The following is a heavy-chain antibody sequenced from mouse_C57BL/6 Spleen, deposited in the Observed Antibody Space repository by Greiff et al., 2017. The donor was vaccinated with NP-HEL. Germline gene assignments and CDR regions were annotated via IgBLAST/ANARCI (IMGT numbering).Heavy chain of an antibody. CDR1: GFTFSNYW. D-gene: IGHD4-1*01. V-gene: IGHV6-3*01. CDR2: IRLKSDNYAT. CDR3: TGANWEFAY. J-gene: IGHJ3*01. Sequence: VQLKESGGGLVQPGGSMKLSCVASGFTFSNYWMNWVRQSPEKGLEWVAQIRLKSDNYATHYAESVKGRFTISRDDSKSSVYLQMNNLRAEDTGIYYCTGANWEFAYWGQGTLVTVSA.